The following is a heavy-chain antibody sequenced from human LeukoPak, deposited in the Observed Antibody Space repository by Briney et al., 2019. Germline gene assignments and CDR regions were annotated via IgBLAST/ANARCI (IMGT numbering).Heavy chain of an antibody. J-gene: IGHJ4*02. V-gene: IGHV4-59*01. CDR2: IYYSGST. CDR1: GGSISSYY. Sequence: SETLSLTCTVSGGSISSYYWSWIRQPPGKGLEWIGYIYYSGSTNYNPSLKSRVTISVDTSKNQFSLKLSSVTAADTAVYYCARGSYKRGPIDYWGQGTLVTVSS. D-gene: IGHD3-10*01. CDR3: ARGSYKRGPIDY.